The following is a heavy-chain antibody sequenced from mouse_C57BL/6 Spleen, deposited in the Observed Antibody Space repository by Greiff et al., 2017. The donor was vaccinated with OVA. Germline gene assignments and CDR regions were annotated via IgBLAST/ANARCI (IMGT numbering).Heavy chain of an antibody. CDR2: INPNNGGT. CDR1: GYTFTDYN. J-gene: IGHJ2*01. V-gene: IGHV1-22*01. Sequence: VQLQQSGPELVKPGASVKMSCKASGYTFTDYNMHWVKQSHGKSLEWIGYINPNNGGTSYNQKFKGKATLTVNKSSSTAYMELRSLTSEDSAVYYCASWGYDYDGGDFDYWGQGTTLTVSS. CDR3: ASWGYDYDGGDFDY. D-gene: IGHD2-4*01.